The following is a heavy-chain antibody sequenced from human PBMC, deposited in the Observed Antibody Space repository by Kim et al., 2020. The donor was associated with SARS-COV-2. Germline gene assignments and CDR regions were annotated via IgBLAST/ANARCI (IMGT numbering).Heavy chain of an antibody. V-gene: IGHV3-13*04. CDR1: GFTFSSYD. J-gene: IGHJ6*02. Sequence: GGSLRLSCAASGFTFSSYDMHWVRQATGKGLEWVSAIGTAGDTYYPGSVKGRFTISRENAKNSLYLQMNSLRAGDTAVYYCARVRGWFAGMDVWGQGTTVTVSS. CDR2: IGTAGDT. CDR3: ARVRGWFAGMDV. D-gene: IGHD3-10*01.